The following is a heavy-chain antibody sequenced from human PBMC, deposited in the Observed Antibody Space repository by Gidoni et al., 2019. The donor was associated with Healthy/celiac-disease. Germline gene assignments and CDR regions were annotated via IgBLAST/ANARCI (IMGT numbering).Heavy chain of an antibody. CDR1: GFTFSSYG. D-gene: IGHD2-2*01. Sequence: QVQLVESGGGVVQPGRSLRLSCAASGFTFSSYGMHWVRQAPGKGLEWVAVISYDGSNKYYADSVKGRFTISRDNSKNTLYLQMNSLRAEDTAVYYCAKRPEYGDYFDYWGQGTLVTVSS. J-gene: IGHJ4*02. CDR2: ISYDGSNK. CDR3: AKRPEYGDYFDY. V-gene: IGHV3-30*18.